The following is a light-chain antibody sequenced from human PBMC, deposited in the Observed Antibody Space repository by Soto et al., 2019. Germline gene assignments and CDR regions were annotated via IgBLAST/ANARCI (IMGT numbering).Light chain of an antibody. J-gene: IGKJ4*01. CDR2: AAS. CDR1: HGFSSY. V-gene: IGKV1-9*01. CDR3: QQLNSYPFT. Sequence: DIQMTQSPSTLSASVGDRVTNTCRASHGFSSYLAWYQQKPGKAPRLLIFAASTLQSGVPSRFGGRGSGTDFTLTISSLQPEDFATYYCQQLNSYPFTFGGGTKVDIK.